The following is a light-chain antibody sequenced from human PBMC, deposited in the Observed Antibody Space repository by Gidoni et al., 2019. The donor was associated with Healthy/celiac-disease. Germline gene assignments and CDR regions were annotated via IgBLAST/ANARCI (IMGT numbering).Light chain of an antibody. V-gene: IGKV3-11*01. CDR2: DAS. CDR3: QQRSNWPPWT. J-gene: IGKJ1*01. Sequence: EIVLTQSPATLSLSPGERATLSCRASQRVSSYLAWYQQKPGQAPRLLIYDASNRATGIPDRLSGSGSGTDFTLTISSLEPEDFAVYYCQQRSNWPPWTFGQGTKVEIK. CDR1: QRVSSY.